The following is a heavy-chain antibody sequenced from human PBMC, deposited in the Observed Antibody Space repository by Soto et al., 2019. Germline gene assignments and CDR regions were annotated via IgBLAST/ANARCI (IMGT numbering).Heavy chain of an antibody. V-gene: IGHV3-43*01. CDR3: AKDIAGSGWYSLDY. Sequence: GGSRRRSCATSGFTFGDYTMHWIRQAPGKGLEWVSLINWDGGSTYYAGSVKGRFTISRDNSKNSLYLQMNTLRTEDTAFYYCAKDIAGSGWYSLDYWGQGTQVTVSP. D-gene: IGHD6-19*01. J-gene: IGHJ4*02. CDR2: INWDGGST. CDR1: GFTFGDYT.